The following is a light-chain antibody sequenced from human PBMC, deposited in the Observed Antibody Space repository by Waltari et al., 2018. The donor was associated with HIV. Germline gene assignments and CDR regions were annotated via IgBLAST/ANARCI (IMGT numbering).Light chain of an antibody. J-gene: IGLJ1*01. CDR2: EVS. CDR3: SSYTPSTSYYV. CDR1: SSDVGGYNY. Sequence: QSALTQPASVSGSPGQSINISCTGTSSDVGGYNYVSWYQQHPGKAPKLMIYEVSNRPSGVSNRIPASKSGTPASLTIYGLQAEDEADYFCSSYTPSTSYYVFGTGTRITVL. V-gene: IGLV2-14*01.